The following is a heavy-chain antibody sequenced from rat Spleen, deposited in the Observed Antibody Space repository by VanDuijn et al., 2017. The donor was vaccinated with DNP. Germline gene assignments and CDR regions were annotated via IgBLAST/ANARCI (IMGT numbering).Heavy chain of an antibody. Sequence: EVQLVESGGGLVQPGRSMKLSCAASGFTFSDYYMAWVRQAPTKGLEWVASISYDGGSTYYRDSVKGRFTIPRDNAKSSLYLQMDSLRSEDTAIYYCAEGPNYGGYSDDFDYWGQGVMVTVSS. J-gene: IGHJ2*01. D-gene: IGHD1-11*01. CDR2: ISYDGGST. CDR3: AEGPNYGGYSDDFDY. V-gene: IGHV5-20*01. CDR1: GFTFSDYY.